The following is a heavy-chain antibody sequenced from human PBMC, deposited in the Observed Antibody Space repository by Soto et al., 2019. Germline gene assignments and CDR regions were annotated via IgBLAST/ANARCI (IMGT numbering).Heavy chain of an antibody. V-gene: IGHV1-69*13. D-gene: IGHD2-15*01. CDR3: ARGSVACIQYGDFDY. J-gene: IGHJ4*01. Sequence: SVKVSCKASGVTFSSYAISWVRQAPGQGLEWMGGIIPIFGTANYAQKFQGRVTITADASTSTAYMELSSLRSEDTAVYYCARGSVACIQYGDFDYLGQGTLVTVS. CDR1: GVTFSSYA. CDR2: IIPIFGTA.